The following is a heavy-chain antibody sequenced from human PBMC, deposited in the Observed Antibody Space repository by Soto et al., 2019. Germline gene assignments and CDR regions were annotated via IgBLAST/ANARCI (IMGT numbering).Heavy chain of an antibody. V-gene: IGHV1-8*01. CDR3: AREYSSGWSKD. CDR1: GYTFTSYD. CDR2: MNPNSGNT. Sequence: QVQLVQSGAEVKKPGASMKVSCTSSGYTFTSYDINGVRQATGQGLEWMGWMNPNSGNTGYEQKFQGRVTMTRNTSISTAYMELSSLRSEDTAVYYCAREYSSGWSKDWGQGTLVTVSS. J-gene: IGHJ4*02. D-gene: IGHD6-19*01.